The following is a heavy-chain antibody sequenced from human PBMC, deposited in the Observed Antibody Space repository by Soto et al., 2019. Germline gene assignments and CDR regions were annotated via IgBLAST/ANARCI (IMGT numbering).Heavy chain of an antibody. CDR1: GFTFSNYE. V-gene: IGHV3-11*06. CDR3: ARDSPDIVVVPAAVGYCSGGSCYSAVDY. D-gene: IGHD2-15*01. J-gene: IGHJ4*02. Sequence: GGSLRLSCAASGFTFSNYEMNWIRQAPGKGLEWVSYISSSSSYTNYADSVKGRFTISRDNAKNSLYLQMNSLRAEDTAVYYCARDSPDIVVVPAAVGYCSGGSCYSAVDYWGQGTLVTVSS. CDR2: ISSSSSYT.